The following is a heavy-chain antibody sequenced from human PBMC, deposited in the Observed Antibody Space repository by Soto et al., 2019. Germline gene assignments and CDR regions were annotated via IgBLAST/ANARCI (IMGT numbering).Heavy chain of an antibody. CDR2: IKQDGSEK. CDR1: GFTFSSYW. J-gene: IGHJ5*02. Sequence: EVQLVESGGGLVQPGGSLRLSCAASGFTFSSYWMSWVRQAPGKGLEWVANIKQDGSEKYYVDSVKGRFTISRDNAKNSLYLQMNSLRAEDTAVYYCARDLTAETIAVAAGFDPWGQGTLVTVSS. D-gene: IGHD6-19*01. V-gene: IGHV3-7*01. CDR3: ARDLTAETIAVAAGFDP.